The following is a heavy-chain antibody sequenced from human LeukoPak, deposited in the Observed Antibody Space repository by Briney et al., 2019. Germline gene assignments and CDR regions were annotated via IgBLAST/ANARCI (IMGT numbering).Heavy chain of an antibody. D-gene: IGHD6-13*01. CDR2: ISAYNGNT. CDR1: GYIFTNYG. J-gene: IGHJ4*02. CDR3: ARRDSSSSDY. V-gene: IGHV1-18*01. Sequence: ASVKVSCKASGYIFTNYGISWVRQAPGQGLEWMGWISAYNGNTNYAQKLQGRVTVTTDTSTSTAYMELRGLRSDDTAVYYCARRDSSSSDYWGQGTLVTVSS.